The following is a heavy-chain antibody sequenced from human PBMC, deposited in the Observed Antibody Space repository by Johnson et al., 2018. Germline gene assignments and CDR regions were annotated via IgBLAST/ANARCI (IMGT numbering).Heavy chain of an antibody. CDR3: ARKRLTPTGYYFYGVDV. J-gene: IGHJ6*02. V-gene: IGHV4-34*01. CDR1: GGSFSGYY. D-gene: IGHD1-1*01. CDR2: INPSGST. Sequence: QVQLQQWGAGLLKPSETLSLTCAVHGGSFSGYYWTWIRPPPGKGLEWLGEINPSGSTNYNPSLKRRVTISLDTSKIQFSLKLSSVAAPDTAEYYCARKRLTPTGYYFYGVDVWGHGTTVTVSS.